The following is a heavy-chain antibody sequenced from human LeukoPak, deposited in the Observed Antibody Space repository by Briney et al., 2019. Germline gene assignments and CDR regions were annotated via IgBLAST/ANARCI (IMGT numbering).Heavy chain of an antibody. Sequence: GGSLRPSCAASGFTFSSFGMNWVRQAPGKGLEWVSCISGSSSYIYYSDSVKGRFTISRDNAKNSLYLQMNSLRAEDTAVYYCVRANGAVAGTFWFDPWGQGTLVTVSS. CDR3: VRANGAVAGTFWFDP. V-gene: IGHV3-21*01. J-gene: IGHJ5*02. D-gene: IGHD6-19*01. CDR1: GFTFSSFG. CDR2: ISGSSSYI.